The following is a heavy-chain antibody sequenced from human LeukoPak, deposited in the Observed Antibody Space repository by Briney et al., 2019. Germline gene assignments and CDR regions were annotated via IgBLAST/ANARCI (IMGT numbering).Heavy chain of an antibody. Sequence: ASVKVSCKASGYTFAGYYMHWVRQAPGQGLEWMGRINPNSGGTNYAQKFQGRVTMTRDTSISTAYMELSRLRSDDTAVYYCARTEMATIEDDAFDIWVQGTMVTVSS. CDR2: INPNSGGT. CDR3: ARTEMATIEDDAFDI. CDR1: GYTFAGYY. D-gene: IGHD5-24*01. J-gene: IGHJ3*02. V-gene: IGHV1-2*06.